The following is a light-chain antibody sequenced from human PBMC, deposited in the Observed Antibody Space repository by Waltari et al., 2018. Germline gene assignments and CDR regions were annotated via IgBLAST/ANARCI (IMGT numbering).Light chain of an antibody. CDR1: RSLLHSSGYNY. V-gene: IGKV2-28*01. Sequence: DIVMTQSPLSLPVTPGEPASISCKSSRSLLHSSGYNYVDWYLQKPGQSPQLLISLGSNRASGVPGRFSGSGSGTDFTLKISRVEAEDVGVYYCMQALQSPLTFGGGTKVEIK. CDR2: LGS. J-gene: IGKJ4*01. CDR3: MQALQSPLT.